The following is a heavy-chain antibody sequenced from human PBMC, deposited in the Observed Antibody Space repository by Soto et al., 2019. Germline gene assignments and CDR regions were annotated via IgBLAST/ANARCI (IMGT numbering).Heavy chain of an antibody. Sequence: SETLSLTCTVSGGSISSYYWSWIRQPPGKGLEWIGYIYYSGSTNYNPSLKSRVTISVDTSKNQFSLKLSSLTAADTPLYYCARHETLHRGYDYWGPGRLVTVSS. J-gene: IGHJ4*02. CDR2: IYYSGST. CDR1: GGSISSYY. CDR3: ARHETLHRGYDY. D-gene: IGHD5-12*01. V-gene: IGHV4-59*08.